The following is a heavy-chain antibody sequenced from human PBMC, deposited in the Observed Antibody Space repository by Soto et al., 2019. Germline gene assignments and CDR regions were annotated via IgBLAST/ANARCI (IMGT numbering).Heavy chain of an antibody. J-gene: IGHJ4*02. V-gene: IGHV1-46*01. CDR1: GSITNXX. Sequence: SGAEVKKPXASVNVSCQASGSITNXXXXXVRQAPXQGLEWMGIFNPSGLSTTYAQKFQGRVTITRDTSTSTVYMELSSLTSEDTAVYFCAKVTHRGPIAVAGPLGSWGQGTLVIVSS. D-gene: IGHD6-19*01. CDR3: AKVTHRGPIAVAGPLGS. CDR2: FNPSGLST.